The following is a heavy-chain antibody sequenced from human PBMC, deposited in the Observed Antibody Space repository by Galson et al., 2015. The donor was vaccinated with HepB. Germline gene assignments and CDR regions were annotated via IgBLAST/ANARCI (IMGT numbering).Heavy chain of an antibody. D-gene: IGHD3/OR15-3a*01. CDR3: SRASIRAHLDVEC. V-gene: IGHV1-18*04. CDR2: SSAYRDKA. J-gene: IGHJ4*02. Sequence: SVKVSCKASGYSFSNYGISWVRQAPGQGLEWLGCSSAYRDKANYAQIVQGRVTMTTDTSTSTAYMELRSLTSDDTAVYYCSRASIRAHLDVECWGQGTLVTVSS. CDR1: GYSFSNYG.